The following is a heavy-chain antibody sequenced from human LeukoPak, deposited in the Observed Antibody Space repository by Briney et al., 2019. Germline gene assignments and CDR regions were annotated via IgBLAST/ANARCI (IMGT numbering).Heavy chain of an antibody. D-gene: IGHD3-10*01. V-gene: IGHV3-48*03. CDR3: ARDWGVDS. J-gene: IGHJ4*02. CDR2: ISSSGSNM. Sequence: GGSLRLSCAASGFTFSSYEMTWVRQSPRKGLEWLSYISSSGSNMWYADSVKGRFTISRDNSNNTLYLQMNSLRAEDTAVYYCARDWGVDSWGQGTLVTVSS. CDR1: GFTFSSYE.